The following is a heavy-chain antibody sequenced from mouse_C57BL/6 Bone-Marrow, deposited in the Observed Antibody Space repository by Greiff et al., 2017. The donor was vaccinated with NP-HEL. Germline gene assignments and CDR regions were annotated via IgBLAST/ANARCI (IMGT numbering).Heavy chain of an antibody. J-gene: IGHJ1*03. CDR1: GFTFSSYA. Sequence: EVQVVESGEGLVKPGGSLKLSCAASGFTFSSYAMSWVRQTPEKRLEWVAYISSGGDYIYYADTVKGRFTISRDKARNTLYLQMSSLKSEDTAMYYCTLTTVVATGYFDVWGTGTTVTVSS. V-gene: IGHV5-9-1*02. D-gene: IGHD1-1*01. CDR3: TLTTVVATGYFDV. CDR2: ISSGGDYI.